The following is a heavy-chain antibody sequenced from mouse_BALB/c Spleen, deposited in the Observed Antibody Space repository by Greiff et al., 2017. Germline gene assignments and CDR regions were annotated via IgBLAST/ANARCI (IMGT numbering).Heavy chain of an antibody. CDR2: ISSGSSTI. CDR1: GFTFSSFG. CDR3: ARSGLVYYFDY. J-gene: IGHJ2*01. D-gene: IGHD1-1*02. Sequence: VQLVESGGGLVQPGGSRKLSCAASGFTFSSFGMHWVRQAPEKGLEWVAYISSGSSTIYYADTVKGRFTISRDNPKNTLFLQMTSLRSEDTAMYYCARSGLVYYFDYWGQGTTLTVSS. V-gene: IGHV5-17*02.